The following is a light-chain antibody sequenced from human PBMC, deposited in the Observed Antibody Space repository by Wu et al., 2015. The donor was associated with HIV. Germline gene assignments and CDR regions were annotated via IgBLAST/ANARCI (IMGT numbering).Light chain of an antibody. CDR3: QQYDSYWT. V-gene: IGKV1-5*03. J-gene: IGKJ1*01. CDR1: QTISNW. CDR2: KAS. Sequence: DVQMTQSPSTLSASVGDRVTITCRASQTISNWLAWYQQKPGKAPKLLIYKASILETGVPSRFSGSGSGTEFTLTITSLQPDDFATYHCQQYDSYWTFGQGTKVEIK.